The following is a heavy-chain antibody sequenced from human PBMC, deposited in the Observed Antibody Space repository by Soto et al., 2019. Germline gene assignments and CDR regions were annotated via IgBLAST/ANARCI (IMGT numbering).Heavy chain of an antibody. CDR2: IYYSGST. CDR1: GGSISSYY. D-gene: IGHD6-13*01. V-gene: IGHV4-59*01. CDR3: ARGRIAAAAYYFDY. J-gene: IGHJ4*02. Sequence: PSETLSLTCTVSGGSISSYYWSWIRQPPGKGLEWIGYIYYSGSTNYNPSLKSRVTISVDTSKNQFSLKLSSVTAADTAVYYCARGRIAAAAYYFDYWGQGTLVTVSS.